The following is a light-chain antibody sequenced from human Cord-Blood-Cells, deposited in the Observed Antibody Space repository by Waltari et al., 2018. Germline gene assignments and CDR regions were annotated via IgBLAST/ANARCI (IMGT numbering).Light chain of an antibody. CDR1: ALPKQY. J-gene: IGLJ2*01. Sequence: SYELTQPPPVSVSPGQTARTPCSGDALPKQYAYWYQQKPGQAPVLVIYKDSERPSGIPERFSGSSSGTTVTLTISGVQAEDEADYYCQSADSSGTYRVFGGGTKLTVL. CDR3: QSADSSGTYRV. V-gene: IGLV3-25*03. CDR2: KDS.